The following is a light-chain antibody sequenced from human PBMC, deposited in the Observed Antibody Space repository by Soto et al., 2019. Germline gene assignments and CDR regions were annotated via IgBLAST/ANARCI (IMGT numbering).Light chain of an antibody. CDR1: QSVSSSY. J-gene: IGKJ4*01. CDR3: QRYGSSPLT. CDR2: GAS. V-gene: IGKV3-20*01. Sequence: EIVLTQSPGTLSLSPGERATLSCRASQSVSSSYLAWYQQKPGQTPRLLIYGASSRATGIPDRFSGSGSGTDFTLTISRLEPEDLAVYSCQRYGSSPLTFGGGTKVEIK.